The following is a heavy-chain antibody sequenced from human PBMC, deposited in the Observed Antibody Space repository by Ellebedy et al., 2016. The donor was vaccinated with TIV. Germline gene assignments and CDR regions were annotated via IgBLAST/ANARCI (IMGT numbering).Heavy chain of an antibody. J-gene: IGHJ3*01. V-gene: IGHV1-69*13. CDR3: ARGKWPRHYDTSEDAFEF. D-gene: IGHD3-22*01. Sequence: AASVKVSCKASGGTFSSYAVSWVRQAPGQGLEWVGGIIPIFGSTNYAQRFQGRITITAYESTGTAYMELSSLRSDYTAVYFCARGKWPRHYDTSEDAFEFWGLGTMVTVSS. CDR1: GGTFSSYA. CDR2: IIPIFGST.